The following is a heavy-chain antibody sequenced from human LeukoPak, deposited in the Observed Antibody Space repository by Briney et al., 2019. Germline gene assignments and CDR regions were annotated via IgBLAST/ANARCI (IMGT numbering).Heavy chain of an antibody. CDR1: GFTFSVYS. CDR3: AKDAYDSSGYSFDY. D-gene: IGHD3-22*01. CDR2: ISSSSMTV. Sequence: GGSLRLSCAASGFTFSVYSMTWVRQAPGKGLEWLSYISSSSMTVYYADSVKGRFTISRDNAKNSLYLQMNSLRAEDTALYYCAKDAYDSSGYSFDYWGQGTLVTVSS. J-gene: IGHJ4*02. V-gene: IGHV3-48*04.